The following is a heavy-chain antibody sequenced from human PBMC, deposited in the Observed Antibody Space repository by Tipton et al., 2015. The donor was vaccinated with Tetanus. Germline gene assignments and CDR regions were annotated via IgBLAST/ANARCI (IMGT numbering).Heavy chain of an antibody. V-gene: IGHV4-30-2*02. D-gene: IGHD3-22*01. J-gene: IGHJ4*02. CDR1: GALLSTGGYS. CDR2: IYHTGST. CDR3: AKVVGWGDYFDS. Sequence: TLSLTCAVSGALLSTGGYSWGWIRQPPGQGLEWIGYIYHTGSTYYNPSLKSRVTMSIDTSERQFSLKLTSVTSADTAVYYCAKVVGWGDYFDSWGQGILVTVSS.